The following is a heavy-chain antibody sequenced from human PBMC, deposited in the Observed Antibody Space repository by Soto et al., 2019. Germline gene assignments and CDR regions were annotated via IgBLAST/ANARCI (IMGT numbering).Heavy chain of an antibody. Sequence: GGSLRLSCAASGFTFSSYGINWVRQAPGKGLEWVSGISGSGGSTYYADSVKGRFTISRDNSKNTLYLQMNSLRAEDTAVYYCAARFYGSGTPTLSWGQGTLVTVSS. D-gene: IGHD3-10*01. CDR2: ISGSGGST. CDR3: AARFYGSGTPTLS. CDR1: GFTFSSYG. J-gene: IGHJ5*02. V-gene: IGHV3-23*01.